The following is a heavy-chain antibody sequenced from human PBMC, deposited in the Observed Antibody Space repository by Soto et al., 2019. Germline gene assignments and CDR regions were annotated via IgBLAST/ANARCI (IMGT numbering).Heavy chain of an antibody. CDR2: IYYIGST. Sequence: SDTLSITCTVHGGSILCYSWSWTRPPPGNGLEWIGYIYYIGSTNYNPSLKSRVTISVDTSKNQFSLKLSSVTAADTAVYYCARESRVLLWFGEAYMDVWGKGTTVT. CDR3: ARESRVLLWFGEAYMDV. V-gene: IGHV4-59*01. CDR1: GGSILCYS. J-gene: IGHJ6*03. D-gene: IGHD3-10*01.